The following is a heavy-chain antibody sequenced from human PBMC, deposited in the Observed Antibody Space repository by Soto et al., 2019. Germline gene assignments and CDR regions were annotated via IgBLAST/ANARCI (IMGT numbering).Heavy chain of an antibody. V-gene: IGHV3-48*03. CDR2: ITGSGGVM. J-gene: IGHJ4*02. Sequence: AGGSLRLSCTASGFDFSGSEMNWFRQAPGKGLEWVAYITGSGGVMFHADSVKGRFSISRDNAKNSLFLEMSDLTADDTGVYYCAKVAPFILGSPFWGQGTLVTVSS. CDR3: AKVAPFILGSPF. D-gene: IGHD2-21*01. CDR1: GFDFSGSE.